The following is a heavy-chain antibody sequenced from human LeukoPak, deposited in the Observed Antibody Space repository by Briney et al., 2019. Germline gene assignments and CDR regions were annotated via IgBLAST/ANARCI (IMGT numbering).Heavy chain of an antibody. D-gene: IGHD2-15*01. CDR1: GGSISSYY. V-gene: IGHV4-59*01. Sequence: SETLSLTCTVSGGSISSYYWSWIRQPPGKGLEWIEYIYYSGSTNYNPSLKSRVTISVDTSKNQFSLKLSSVTAADTAVYYCARKPSGYCSGGSCYDAFDIWGQGTMVTVSS. J-gene: IGHJ3*02. CDR3: ARKPSGYCSGGSCYDAFDI. CDR2: IYYSGST.